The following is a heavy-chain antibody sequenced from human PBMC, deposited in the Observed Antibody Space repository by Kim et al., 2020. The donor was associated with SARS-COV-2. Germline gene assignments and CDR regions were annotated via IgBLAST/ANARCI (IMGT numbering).Heavy chain of an antibody. V-gene: IGHV4-4*08. Sequence: TYNPALKSRVTISVDTTKNQFSLKLSSVTAADTAVYYCARTARGIIPFDYWGRGALVTVSS. CDR3: ARTARGIIPFDY. D-gene: IGHD3-10*01. J-gene: IGHJ4*02.